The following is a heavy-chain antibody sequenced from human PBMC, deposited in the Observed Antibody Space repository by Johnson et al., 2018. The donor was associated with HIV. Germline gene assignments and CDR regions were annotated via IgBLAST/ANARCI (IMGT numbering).Heavy chain of an antibody. Sequence: QVQLVESGGGVVQPGRSLRLSCAASGFTFSSYAMHWVRQAPGKGLEWVAVISYDGSNKYYADSVKGRFTISRDNSKNTLYLQMNSLRAEDTAVYYCARAPYYNGGRTGAFEIWGQGTMGTVSS. CDR2: ISYDGSNK. V-gene: IGHV3-30-3*01. CDR3: ARAPYYNGGRTGAFEI. J-gene: IGHJ3*02. CDR1: GFTFSSYA. D-gene: IGHD3-10*01.